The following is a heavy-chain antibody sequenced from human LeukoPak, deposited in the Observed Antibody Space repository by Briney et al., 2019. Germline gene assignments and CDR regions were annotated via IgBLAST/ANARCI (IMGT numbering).Heavy chain of an antibody. J-gene: IGHJ6*02. D-gene: IGHD4-11*01. Sequence: SETLSLTCTVSGGSISSGGYYWSWIRQHPGKGLEWIGYIYYSGSTYYNPSLKSRVTISVDTSKNQFSLKLSSVTAADTAVYYCARDAVNSNYVGSHYYYGMDVWGQGTTVTVSS. V-gene: IGHV4-31*03. CDR2: IYYSGST. CDR3: ARDAVNSNYVGSHYYYGMDV. CDR1: GGSISSGGYY.